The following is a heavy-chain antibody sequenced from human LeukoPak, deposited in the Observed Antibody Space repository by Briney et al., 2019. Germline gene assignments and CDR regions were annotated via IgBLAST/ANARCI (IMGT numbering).Heavy chain of an antibody. D-gene: IGHD2-2*01. Sequence: SETLSLTCAVYGGSFSGYYWTWIRQPPGKGLEWIGEINHSGSTNHNPSLKSRVTISIDTSKNQFSLKLRSVTAADTAVYYCARPIDCSATTCSSPFDYWGQGSLVTVSA. J-gene: IGHJ4*02. CDR1: GGSFSGYY. CDR3: ARPIDCSATTCSSPFDY. V-gene: IGHV4-34*01. CDR2: INHSGST.